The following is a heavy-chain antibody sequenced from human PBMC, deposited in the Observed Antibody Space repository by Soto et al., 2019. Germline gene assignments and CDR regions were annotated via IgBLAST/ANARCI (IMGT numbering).Heavy chain of an antibody. V-gene: IGHV1-69*13. CDR2: IIPIFGTA. CDR1: GGTFSSYA. CDR3: ARECLAYGGGDCYSSYYGMDV. J-gene: IGHJ6*02. Sequence: SVKVSCKASGGTFSSYAISWVRQAPGQGLEWMGGIIPIFGTANSAQKFQGRVTITAEESTSTAYMELRSLSSEETAVYYCARECLAYGGGDCYSSYYGMDVWR. D-gene: IGHD2-21*02.